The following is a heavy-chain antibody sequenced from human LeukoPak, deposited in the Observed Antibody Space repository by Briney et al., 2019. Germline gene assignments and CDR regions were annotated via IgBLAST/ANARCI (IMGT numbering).Heavy chain of an antibody. Sequence: PGGSLRLSCAASGFTFSSYGMHWVRQAPGKGLEWVAVISYDGSNKYYADSVKGRFTISRDNSKNTLYLQMNSLRAEDTAVYYCARDFNRYYFDYWGQGTLVTVSS. V-gene: IGHV3-30*03. CDR1: GFTFSSYG. D-gene: IGHD1-14*01. J-gene: IGHJ4*02. CDR3: ARDFNRYYFDY. CDR2: ISYDGSNK.